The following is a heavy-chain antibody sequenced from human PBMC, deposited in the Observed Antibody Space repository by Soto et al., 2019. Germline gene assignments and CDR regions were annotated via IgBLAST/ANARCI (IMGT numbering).Heavy chain of an antibody. V-gene: IGHV3-30-3*01. CDR3: ANARLDTPALDY. D-gene: IGHD2-2*01. Sequence: QVQLVESGGGVVQPGRSLRLSCAASGFTFSSYAMHWVRQAPGKGLEWVAVISYDGSNKYYADSVKGRFTISRDNSKNTLYLQMNSLRAEDTAVYYCANARLDTPALDYWGQGTLVTVSS. J-gene: IGHJ4*02. CDR1: GFTFSSYA. CDR2: ISYDGSNK.